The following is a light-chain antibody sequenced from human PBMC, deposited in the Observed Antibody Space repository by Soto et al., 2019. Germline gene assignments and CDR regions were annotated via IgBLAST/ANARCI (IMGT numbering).Light chain of an antibody. V-gene: IGKV3-11*01. CDR2: GAF. J-gene: IGKJ5*01. CDR3: QQRSNWTIT. CDR1: PSVTNY. Sequence: PGERATLSCKASPSVTNYLAWYQKKPGQPPRLLIYGAFNRAAGIPARFSGSGSGTDFTLTISRLETEDSAVYYCQQRSNWTITFGQGTRLEIK.